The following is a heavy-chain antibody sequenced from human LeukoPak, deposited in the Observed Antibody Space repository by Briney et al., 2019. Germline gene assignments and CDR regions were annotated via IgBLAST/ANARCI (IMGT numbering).Heavy chain of an antibody. J-gene: IGHJ6*02. CDR1: GYSFTSYW. CDR3: ARIPYCGGDCYPPYYYYGMDV. CDR2: IYPGDSDT. Sequence: GESLKISCKGSGYSFTSYWIGWVRQMPGKGLEWMGIIYPGDSDTRYSPSFQGQVTISADKSISTAYLQWSSLKASDTAMYYCARIPYCGGDCYPPYYYYGMDVWGQGTTVTVS. V-gene: IGHV5-51*01. D-gene: IGHD2-21*02.